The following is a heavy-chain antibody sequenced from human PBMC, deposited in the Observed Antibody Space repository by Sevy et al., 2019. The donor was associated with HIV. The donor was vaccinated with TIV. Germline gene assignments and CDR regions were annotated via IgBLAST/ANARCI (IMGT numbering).Heavy chain of an antibody. CDR1: GFTFSSYA. CDR3: ATYAFIVGTILGAFEI. V-gene: IGHV3-23*01. D-gene: IGHD1-26*01. J-gene: IGHJ3*02. Sequence: GGYLRLSCIDSGFTFSSYAMTWVRQAPGKGLERVSSITGNGDTTYYVDSVKGRFTISRDNTKNTLFLQMNNLRAEDTAVYYCATYAFIVGTILGAFEIWGQGTMVTVSS. CDR2: ITGNGDTT.